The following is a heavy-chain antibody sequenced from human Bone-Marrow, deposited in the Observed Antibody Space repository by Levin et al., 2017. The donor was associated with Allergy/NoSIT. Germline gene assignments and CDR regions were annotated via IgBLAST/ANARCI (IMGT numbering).Heavy chain of an antibody. CDR2: IYSGGST. CDR1: GLTVNNNY. CDR3: ARDPAAAGTDTGE. Sequence: GGSLRLSCAASGLTVNNNYMSWVRQAPGKGLEWVSVIYSGGSTYYADSVKGRFTISRDKSKNTVYFQMDSLRVEDTAVYYCARDPAAAGTDTGEWGQGTLVTVSS. J-gene: IGHJ4*02. D-gene: IGHD6-13*01. V-gene: IGHV3-66*01.